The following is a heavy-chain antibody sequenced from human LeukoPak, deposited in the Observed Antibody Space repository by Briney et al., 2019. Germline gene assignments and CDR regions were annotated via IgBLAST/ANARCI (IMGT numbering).Heavy chain of an antibody. Sequence: PETLSLTCTVSGFAISSGYYWGWIRPPPGKGLEWIGSIFHSGSTYYNPSLKSRVTVSVDTSKNQFSLKLKSVTAADTAVYYCARDLVGGTHDFWGQGTLVTVSS. CDR1: GFAISSGYY. CDR2: IFHSGST. V-gene: IGHV4-38-2*02. D-gene: IGHD1-26*01. CDR3: ARDLVGGTHDF. J-gene: IGHJ4*02.